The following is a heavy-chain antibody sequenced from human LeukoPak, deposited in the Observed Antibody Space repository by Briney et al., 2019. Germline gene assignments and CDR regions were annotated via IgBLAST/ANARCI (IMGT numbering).Heavy chain of an antibody. D-gene: IGHD2-2*01. CDR3: ARRTTQPGCSSTSCWVYYYYGMDV. J-gene: IGHJ6*02. CDR1: GFTFSSYG. CDR2: IWYDGSNK. Sequence: PGRSLRLPCAASGFTFSSYGMHWVRQAPGKGLEWVAVIWYDGSNKYYADSVKGRFTISRDNSKNTLYLQMNSLRAEDTAVYYCARRTTQPGCSSTSCWVYYYYGMDVWGQGTTVTVSS. V-gene: IGHV3-33*01.